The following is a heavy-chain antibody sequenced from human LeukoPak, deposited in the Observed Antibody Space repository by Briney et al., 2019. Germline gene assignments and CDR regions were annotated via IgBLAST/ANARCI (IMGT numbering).Heavy chain of an antibody. CDR1: GGSISSSSYY. D-gene: IGHD3-22*01. J-gene: IGHJ4*02. CDR2: IYYSGST. CDR3: ARRGRGSSGGRNFDY. Sequence: ASETLSLTCTVSGGSISSSSYYWGWIRQPPGKGLEWIGSIYYSGSTYYNPSLKSRVTISVDTSKNQFSLKLSSVTAADTAVYYCARRGRGSSGGRNFDYWGQGTLVTVSS. V-gene: IGHV4-39*01.